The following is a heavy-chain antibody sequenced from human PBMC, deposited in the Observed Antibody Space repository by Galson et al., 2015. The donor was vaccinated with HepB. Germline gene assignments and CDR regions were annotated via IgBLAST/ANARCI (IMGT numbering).Heavy chain of an antibody. V-gene: IGHV3-30*09. Sequence: SLRLSCAASGFIFTRYAMHWVRQAPGKGLEWVALISYDGLSEYYPDSVKGRFAISRDNAKNTLYLQLHGLRPEDTAVYYCARDLDAMPPGMAIDSWGQGTLITVTS. CDR3: ARDLDAMPPGMAIDS. D-gene: IGHD3/OR15-3a*01. J-gene: IGHJ4*02. CDR1: GFIFTRYA. CDR2: ISYDGLSE.